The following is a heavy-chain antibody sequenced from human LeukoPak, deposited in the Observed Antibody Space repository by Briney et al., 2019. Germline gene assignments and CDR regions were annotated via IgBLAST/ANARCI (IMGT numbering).Heavy chain of an antibody. Sequence: GGSLRLSCVASGFTLRTYGMHWVRQAPGKGLEWVAVIWYDESDKNYADSVKGRFTISRDISKNTLYLQMNSLRAEDTAVYYCARRGSPNSFDCWGQGTLVTVSS. CDR3: ARRGSPNSFDC. CDR1: GFTLRTYG. CDR2: IWYDESDK. V-gene: IGHV3-33*01. D-gene: IGHD3-16*01. J-gene: IGHJ4*02.